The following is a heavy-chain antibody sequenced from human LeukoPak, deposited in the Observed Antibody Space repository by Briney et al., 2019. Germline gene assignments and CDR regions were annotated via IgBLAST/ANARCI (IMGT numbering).Heavy chain of an antibody. Sequence: SETLSLTCAVYGGSFSGYYWSWIRQPAGKGLEWIGRIYTSGSTNYNPSLKSRVTISVDTSKNQFSLKLSSVTAADTAVYYCARGIAVADLYYYYYYMDVWGKGTTVTVSS. CDR1: GGSFSGYY. V-gene: IGHV4-59*10. D-gene: IGHD6-19*01. J-gene: IGHJ6*03. CDR3: ARGIAVADLYYYYYYMDV. CDR2: IYTSGST.